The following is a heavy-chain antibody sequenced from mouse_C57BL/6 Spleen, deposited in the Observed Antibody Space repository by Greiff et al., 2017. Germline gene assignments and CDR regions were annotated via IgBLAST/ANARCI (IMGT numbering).Heavy chain of an antibody. CDR1: GYTFTSYW. CDR3: APITTVVYFDD. Sequence: VQLQQPGAELVKPGASVKLSCKASGYTFTSYWMHWVKQRPGQGLEWIGMIHPNSGSTNYNEKFKSKATLTVDKSSSTSYMQLSSLTSEDSAVYYGAPITTVVYFDDWGQGTTRTVSS. CDR2: IHPNSGST. D-gene: IGHD1-1*01. V-gene: IGHV1-64*01. J-gene: IGHJ2*01.